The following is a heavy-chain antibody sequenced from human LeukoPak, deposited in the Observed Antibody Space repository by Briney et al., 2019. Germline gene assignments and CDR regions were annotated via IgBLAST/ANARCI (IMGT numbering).Heavy chain of an antibody. V-gene: IGHV3-30-3*01. CDR1: GFTFSSYA. CDR3: AKDLPAAYFDY. Sequence: GGSLRLSCAAPGFTFSSYAMHWVRQAPGKGLEWVAVISYDGSNKYYADSVKGRFTISRDNSKNALYLQMNSLRAEDTAVYHCAKDLPAAYFDYWGQGTLVTVSS. CDR2: ISYDGSNK. D-gene: IGHD2-2*01. J-gene: IGHJ4*02.